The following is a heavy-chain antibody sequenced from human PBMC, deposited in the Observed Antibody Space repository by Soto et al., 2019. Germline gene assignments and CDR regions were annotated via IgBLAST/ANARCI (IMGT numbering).Heavy chain of an antibody. CDR3: ARGSGIYGGKSYFDY. CDR1: GWSFSGYY. V-gene: IGHV4-34*01. CDR2: INHSGST. J-gene: IGHJ4*02. D-gene: IGHD4-17*01. Sequence: AETLSLTCAVYGWSFSGYYWSWIRQPPGKGLEWIGEINHSGSTNYNPSPKSRVTISVDTSKNQFSLKLSSVTAADTAVYYCARGSGIYGGKSYFDYWGQGTLVTVSS.